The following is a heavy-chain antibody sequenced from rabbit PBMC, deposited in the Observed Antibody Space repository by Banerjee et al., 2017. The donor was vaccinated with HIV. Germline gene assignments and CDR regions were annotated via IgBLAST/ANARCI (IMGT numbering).Heavy chain of an antibody. CDR2: IYAGSSGST. J-gene: IGHJ4*01. Sequence: QSLEESGGDLVQPEGSLALTCTASGFSFSSSYYMCWVRQAPGKGLEWIACIYAGSSGSTYYASWAKGRFTISKTSSTTVTLQMTSLTAADTATYFCARGSSSSDWGFNLWGPGTLVTVS. CDR3: ARGSSSSDWGFNL. V-gene: IGHV1S40*01. CDR1: GFSFSSSYY. D-gene: IGHD4-1*01.